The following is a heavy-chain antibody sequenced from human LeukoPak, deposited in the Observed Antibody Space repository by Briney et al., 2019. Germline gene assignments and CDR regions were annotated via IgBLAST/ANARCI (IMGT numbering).Heavy chain of an antibody. CDR3: ASSLVGGSGSSPFDY. CDR2: INHSGST. J-gene: IGHJ4*02. CDR1: GGSFSGYY. D-gene: IGHD3-10*01. Sequence: SETLSLTCAVYGGSFSGYYWSWIRQPPGKGLEWIGEINHSGSTNYNPSLKSRVTISVDTSKNQFSLKLSSVTAADTAVYYCASSLVGGSGSSPFDYWGQGTPVTVSS. V-gene: IGHV4-34*01.